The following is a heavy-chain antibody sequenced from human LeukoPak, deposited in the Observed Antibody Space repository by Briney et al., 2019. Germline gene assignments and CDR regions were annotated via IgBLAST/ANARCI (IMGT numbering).Heavy chain of an antibody. CDR2: ITGSGDRT. Sequence: GGSLRLSCAASGFTFSSYAMSWVRQAPGKGLEWVSAITGSGDRTYYTDSVKGRFTISRDNSKNTLYLQMNSLRAEDTAVYYCAREGRVSGYDFDCWGQGTLVTVSS. CDR3: AREGRVSGYDFDC. D-gene: IGHD5-12*01. J-gene: IGHJ4*02. CDR1: GFTFSSYA. V-gene: IGHV3-23*01.